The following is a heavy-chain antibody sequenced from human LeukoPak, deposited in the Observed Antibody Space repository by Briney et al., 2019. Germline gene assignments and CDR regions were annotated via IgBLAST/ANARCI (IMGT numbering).Heavy chain of an antibody. CDR2: IYYSGST. CDR3: ARVGAVATFGNWFAP. J-gene: IGHJ5*02. V-gene: IGHV4-59*01. CDR1: GGSISSYY. Sequence: SETLSLTCTVSGGSISSYYWSWIRQPPGKGLEWIGYIYYSGSTNYNPSLKSRVTISVDTSKNQFSLKLSSVTAADTAVYYCARVGAVATFGNWFAPWGQGTLVTVSS. D-gene: IGHD6-19*01.